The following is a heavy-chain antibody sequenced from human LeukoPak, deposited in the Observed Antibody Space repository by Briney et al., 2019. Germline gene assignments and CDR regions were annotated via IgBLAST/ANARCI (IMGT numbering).Heavy chain of an antibody. CDR2: IHYSGST. CDR3: ARSGYGACFDY. J-gene: IGHJ4*02. Sequence: SQTLSLTCTVSGGSISSGDYYWSWIRQPPGTGLEWIGYIHYSGSTYYNPSLKSRVTISVDTSKNQFSLKLSSVTAADTAVYYCARSGYGACFDYWGQGTLVTVSS. D-gene: IGHD5-12*01. CDR1: GGSISSGDYY. V-gene: IGHV4-30-4*08.